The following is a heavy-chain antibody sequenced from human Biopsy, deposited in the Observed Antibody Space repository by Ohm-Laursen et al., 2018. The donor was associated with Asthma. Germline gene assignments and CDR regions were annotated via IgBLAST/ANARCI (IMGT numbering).Heavy chain of an antibody. J-gene: IGHJ6*02. CDR1: GFTFDEYN. CDR3: AKDFWSGYSKEWTGSMDV. V-gene: IGHV3-43*01. CDR2: ISWDGGRT. Sequence: GSLRLSCAAPGFTFDEYNMHWVRQVPGKGLEWVSLISWDGGRTYYGDSVKGRFTISRDNSKNSLYLQMNSLRTEDTALYYCAKDFWSGYSKEWTGSMDVWGQGTAVTVSS. D-gene: IGHD3-3*01.